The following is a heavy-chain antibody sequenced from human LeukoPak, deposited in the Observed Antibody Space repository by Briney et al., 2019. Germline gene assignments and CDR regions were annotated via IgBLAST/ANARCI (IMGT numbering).Heavy chain of an antibody. D-gene: IGHD3-22*01. J-gene: IGHJ4*02. CDR3: AKASSLFYYDSSGYYETYFDY. V-gene: IGHV3-30*18. CDR2: ISDDGSNK. Sequence: PGRSLRLSCAASGFTFSSYGMHWVRLAPGKGLEWVAVISDDGSNKYYADSVKGRFTISRDNSKNTLYLQMNSLRAEDTAVYYCAKASSLFYYDSSGYYETYFDYWGQGTLVTVSS. CDR1: GFTFSSYG.